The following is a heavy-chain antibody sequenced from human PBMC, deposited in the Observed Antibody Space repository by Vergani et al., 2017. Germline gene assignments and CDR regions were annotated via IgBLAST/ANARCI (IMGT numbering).Heavy chain of an antibody. CDR3: ATEPIRITMVRGVIIRGGLHDALDI. CDR2: FDPEDGET. D-gene: IGHD3-10*01. Sequence: QVQLVQSGAEVKKPGASVKVSCKVSGYTLTELSMHWVRQAPGQGLEWMGGFDPEDGETIYAQKFQGRVTMTEDTSTDTAYMELSSLRSEDTAVYYCATEPIRITMVRGVIIRGGLHDALDIWGQGTMVTVSS. CDR1: GYTLTELS. J-gene: IGHJ3*02. V-gene: IGHV1-24*01.